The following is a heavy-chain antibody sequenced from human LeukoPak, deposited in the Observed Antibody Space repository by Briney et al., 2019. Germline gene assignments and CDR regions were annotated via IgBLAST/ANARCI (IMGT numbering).Heavy chain of an antibody. CDR3: IRGPDYYYYYGMDV. CDR2: IRSKAYGGTT. Sequence: PGGSLRLSCTASGFTFGDYAMSWVRQAPGKGLEWVGFIRSKAYGGTTEYAASVKGRFTISRDDSKSIAYLQMNSLKTEDTAVYYCIRGPDYYYYYGMDVWGKGTTVTVSS. J-gene: IGHJ6*04. CDR1: GFTFGDYA. V-gene: IGHV3-49*04.